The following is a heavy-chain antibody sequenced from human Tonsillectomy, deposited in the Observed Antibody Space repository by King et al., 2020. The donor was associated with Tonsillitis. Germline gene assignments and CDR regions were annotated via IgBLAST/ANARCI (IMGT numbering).Heavy chain of an antibody. D-gene: IGHD3-10*01. CDR3: ARDRGGYGSGYFDY. J-gene: IGHJ4*02. V-gene: IGHV3-30-3*01. Sequence: VQLVESGGGVVQPGRSLRLSCAASGFTFSSYAMHWVRQAPGKGLEWVAVISYDGSNKYYADSVKGRFTISRDNSKNTLYLQMNSLRAEDTAVYYCARDRGGYGSGYFDYWGQGTLVTVSS. CDR2: ISYDGSNK. CDR1: GFTFSSYA.